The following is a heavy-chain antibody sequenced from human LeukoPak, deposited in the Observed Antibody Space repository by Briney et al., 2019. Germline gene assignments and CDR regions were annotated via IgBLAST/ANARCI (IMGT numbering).Heavy chain of an antibody. CDR3: AREGSYGFNYFDY. CDR1: GFTFSSYW. Sequence: GGSLRLSCAASGFTFSSYWMSWVRQAPGKGLEWVANIKKDGSEKYYVDSVKGRFTISRDNAKTSLYLQMNSLRAEDTAVYYCAREGSYGFNYFDYWGQGTLVTVSS. V-gene: IGHV3-7*01. D-gene: IGHD5-18*01. J-gene: IGHJ4*02. CDR2: IKKDGSEK.